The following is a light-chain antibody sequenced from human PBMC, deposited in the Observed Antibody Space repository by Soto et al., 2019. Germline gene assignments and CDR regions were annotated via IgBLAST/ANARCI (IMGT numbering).Light chain of an antibody. J-gene: IGKJ5*01. Sequence: IVLTQSPGTLSLSPGEIATLSCRASQSVSSTYLAWYQQKPGQAPRLLIYAASSRATGIPDRFSGSGSGTDFTLTISRLEPEDFAVYYCQQRSNWPPGITFGQGTRLEIK. CDR1: QSVSSTY. CDR3: QQRSNWPPGIT. CDR2: AAS. V-gene: IGKV3D-20*02.